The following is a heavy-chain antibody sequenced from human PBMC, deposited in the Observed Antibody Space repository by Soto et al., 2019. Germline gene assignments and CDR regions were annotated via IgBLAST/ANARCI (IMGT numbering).Heavy chain of an antibody. CDR1: GYTFTSYG. CDR3: ARDHYDFWSGYYSNWFDP. CDR2: ISAYNGNT. V-gene: IGHV1-18*01. D-gene: IGHD3-3*01. Sequence: ASVKVSCKASGYTFTSYGISWVRQAPGQGLEWMGWISAYNGNTNYAQKLQGRVTMTTDTSTSTAYMELRSLRSDDTAVYYCARDHYDFWSGYYSNWFDPWGQGTLVTVSS. J-gene: IGHJ5*02.